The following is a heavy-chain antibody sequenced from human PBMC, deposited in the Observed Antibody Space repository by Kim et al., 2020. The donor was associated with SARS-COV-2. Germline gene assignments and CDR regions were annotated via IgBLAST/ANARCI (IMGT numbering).Heavy chain of an antibody. CDR3: ARGLFGSGWDY. Sequence: TSSNPSLRSRVTISVDTSKIQFSRKLSSVTAADTAVYYCARGLFGSGWDYWGQGTLVTVSS. CDR2: T. J-gene: IGHJ4*02. D-gene: IGHD6-19*01. V-gene: IGHV4-34*01.